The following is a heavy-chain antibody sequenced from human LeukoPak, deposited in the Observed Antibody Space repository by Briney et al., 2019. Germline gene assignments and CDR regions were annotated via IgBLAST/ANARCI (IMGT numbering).Heavy chain of an antibody. D-gene: IGHD3-3*01. J-gene: IGHJ6*02. CDR3: ARTFWSGSYYYYYGMDV. CDR1: GGSISSSSYY. CDR2: IYYSGST. Sequence: SETLSLTCTVSGGSISSSSYYWGWIRQPPGKGLERIGSIYYSGSTYYNPSLKSRVTISVDPPKNHFSLKLSSVTAADTAVYYCARTFWSGSYYYYYGMDVWGQGTTVTVSS. V-gene: IGHV4-39*02.